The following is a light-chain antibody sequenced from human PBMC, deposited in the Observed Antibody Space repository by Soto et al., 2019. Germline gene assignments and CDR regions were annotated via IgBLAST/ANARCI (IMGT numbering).Light chain of an antibody. J-gene: IGLJ2*01. CDR2: GNS. CDR1: SSNIGAGYD. CDR3: QSYDSSLSGSAVV. V-gene: IGLV1-40*01. Sequence: QAVVTQPPSVSGAPGQRVTISCTGSSSNIGAGYDVHWYRQLPGTAPKLLIYGNSNRPSGVPDRFSGSKSGTSASLAITGLQAEDEADYYCQSYDSSLSGSAVVFGGGTKVTVL.